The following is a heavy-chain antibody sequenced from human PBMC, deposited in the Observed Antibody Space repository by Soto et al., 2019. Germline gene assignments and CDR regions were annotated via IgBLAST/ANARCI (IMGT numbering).Heavy chain of an antibody. V-gene: IGHV1-3*01. J-gene: IGHJ4*02. CDR1: GYTFTTYA. Sequence: ASVKVSCKASGYTFTTYAMHWVRQAPGQRLEWMGWINAGNGNTKYSQKFQGRVTITRDTSASTAYMELSSLRSEDTAVYYCARDFYYDSSGYIEFYFDYWGQGTLVTVSS. D-gene: IGHD3-22*01. CDR2: INAGNGNT. CDR3: ARDFYYDSSGYIEFYFDY.